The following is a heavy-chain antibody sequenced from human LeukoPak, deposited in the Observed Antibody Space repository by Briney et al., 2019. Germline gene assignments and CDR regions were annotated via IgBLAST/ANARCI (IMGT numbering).Heavy chain of an antibody. Sequence: PGGSLRLSCAASGFTFSGYGMNWVHQAPGKGLEWVAVISDNGSTKHYADSVKGRFTISRDNSRNTLYLQMNSLRSEDTAVYYCAKEAGYNYAPLDYWGQGTLVTVSS. J-gene: IGHJ4*02. V-gene: IGHV3-30*18. D-gene: IGHD5-18*01. CDR3: AKEAGYNYAPLDY. CDR2: ISDNGSTK. CDR1: GFTFSGYG.